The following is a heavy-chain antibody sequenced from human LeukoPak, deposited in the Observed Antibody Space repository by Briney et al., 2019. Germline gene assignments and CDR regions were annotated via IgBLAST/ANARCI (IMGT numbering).Heavy chain of an antibody. V-gene: IGHV1-18*01. CDR1: GYTFTSYG. CDR3: ARDGGTAVLRYFDWLPVYYYYYMDV. Sequence: ASVKVSCKASGYTFTSYGISWVRQAPGQGLEWMGWISAYNGNTNYAQKLQGRVTMTADTSTSTAYMELRSLRSDDTAVYYCARDGGTAVLRYFDWLPVYYYYYMDVWGKGTTVTISS. D-gene: IGHD3-9*01. CDR2: ISAYNGNT. J-gene: IGHJ6*03.